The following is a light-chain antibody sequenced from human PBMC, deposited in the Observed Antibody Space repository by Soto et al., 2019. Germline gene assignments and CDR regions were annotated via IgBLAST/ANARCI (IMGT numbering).Light chain of an antibody. Sequence: DIQMTQSPSTLSASVGDRVTITCRASQSISSWLAWYQQKPGKAPKLLIYDASSLESGVPSRFSGNGSGTEFILTINNLQPEDFASYFCLQVYSCPRTFGLGTKVDIK. CDR1: QSISSW. J-gene: IGKJ1*01. V-gene: IGKV1-5*01. CDR2: DAS. CDR3: LQVYSCPRT.